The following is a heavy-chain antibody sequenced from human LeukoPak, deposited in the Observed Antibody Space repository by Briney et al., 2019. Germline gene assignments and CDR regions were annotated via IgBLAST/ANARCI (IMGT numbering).Heavy chain of an antibody. D-gene: IGHD7-27*01. V-gene: IGHV3-23*01. CDR3: ARDRDTGEPYFDY. J-gene: IGHJ4*02. CDR2: ISGSGIST. CDR1: GFAFSSCA. Sequence: GGSLRLSCAASGFAFSSCAMSWVRQAPGKGLEWASAISGSGISTYYADAVKGRFTISRDNSKNTLYLHMNSLRAEDTAVFYCARDRDTGEPYFDYWGQGTLVTVSS.